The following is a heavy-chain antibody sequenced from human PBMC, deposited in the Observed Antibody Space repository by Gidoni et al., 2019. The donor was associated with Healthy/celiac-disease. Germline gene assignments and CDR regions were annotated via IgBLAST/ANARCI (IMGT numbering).Heavy chain of an antibody. CDR1: GFTVRSTY. V-gene: IGHV3-53*01. J-gene: IGHJ6*02. CDR2: IYSGGST. D-gene: IGHD5-18*01. Sequence: EVQLVESGGGLIQPGGSLRLSCAASGFTVRSTYMSWVRQAPGKGLEWVSVIYSGGSTYYADSVKGRFTISRDNSKNTLYLQMNSLRAEDTAVYYCARDRGVDTAMVGLFGMDVWGQGTTVTVSS. CDR3: ARDRGVDTAMVGLFGMDV.